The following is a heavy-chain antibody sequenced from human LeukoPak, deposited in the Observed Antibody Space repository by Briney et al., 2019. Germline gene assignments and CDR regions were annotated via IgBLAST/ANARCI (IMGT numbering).Heavy chain of an antibody. CDR1: GFTFSDYG. CDR3: AKEGTASKPSDLDY. J-gene: IGHJ4*02. D-gene: IGHD1/OR15-1a*01. Sequence: HSGGSLRLSCAASGFTFSDYGMHWVRQAPGKGLEWVAFIRYDGSHKYYADSVKGRFTISRDNSENTLYFQMNSLRAEDTALYYCAKEGTASKPSDLDYWGQGTLVTVSS. CDR2: IRYDGSHK. V-gene: IGHV3-30*02.